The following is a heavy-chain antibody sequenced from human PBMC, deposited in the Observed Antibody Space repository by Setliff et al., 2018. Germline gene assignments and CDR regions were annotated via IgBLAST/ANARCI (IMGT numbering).Heavy chain of an antibody. Sequence: PSETLSLTCTVSGASISTHYWSWIRQPPGKGLEWIGHTYYIGATNYNPSLKGRVTISVDTSKNQVSLKMNFVTAADTAVYYCALGGVLGTGDFDYWGQGTLVTVSS. CDR2: TYYIGAT. CDR3: ALGGVLGTGDFDY. D-gene: IGHD3-16*01. V-gene: IGHV4-59*11. CDR1: GASISTHY. J-gene: IGHJ4*02.